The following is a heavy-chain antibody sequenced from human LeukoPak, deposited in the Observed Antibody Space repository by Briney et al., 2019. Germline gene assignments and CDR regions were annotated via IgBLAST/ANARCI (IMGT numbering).Heavy chain of an antibody. V-gene: IGHV3-74*01. D-gene: IGHD3/OR15-3a*01. J-gene: IGHJ4*02. CDR3: ARPKFPGRGLVMLFDY. CDR2: ITNDGSST. Sequence: GGSLRLSCAASGLTFSSHWMHWVRQAPGKGLVWVSRITNDGSSTTYADSVKGRFTISRDNSKNTLYLQMNSLRAEDTAVYYCARPKFPGRGLVMLFDYWGQGTLVTVSS. CDR1: GLTFSSHW.